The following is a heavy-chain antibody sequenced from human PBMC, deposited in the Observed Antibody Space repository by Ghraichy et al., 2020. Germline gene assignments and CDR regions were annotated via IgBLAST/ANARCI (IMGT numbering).Heavy chain of an antibody. Sequence: GGSLRLSCAASGFTFKNYAMTWIRQAPGKGLEWVANISGSGGPTYYAYSVKGRFTISRDDSKNTVYLQMNSLRVEDTAIYYCAKNSDLDYWGQRPPVTLCS. D-gene: IGHD1-26*01. CDR3: AKNSDLDY. V-gene: IGHV3-23*01. J-gene: IGHJ4*02. CDR2: ISGSGGPT. CDR1: GFTFKNYA.